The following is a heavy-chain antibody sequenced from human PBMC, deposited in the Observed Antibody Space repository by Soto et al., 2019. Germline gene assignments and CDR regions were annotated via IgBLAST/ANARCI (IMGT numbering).Heavy chain of an antibody. CDR1: GYTFTSYY. CDR2: INPSGGST. CDR3: ARDISSRQWRPRGAFDI. J-gene: IGHJ3*02. D-gene: IGHD6-19*01. V-gene: IGHV1-46*01. Sequence: GASVKVSCKASGYTFTSYYMHWVRQAPGQWLEWMGIINPSGGSTSYAQKFQGRVTMTRDTSTSTVYMELSSLRSEDTAVYYCARDISSRQWRPRGAFDIGGQGTMVTVSS.